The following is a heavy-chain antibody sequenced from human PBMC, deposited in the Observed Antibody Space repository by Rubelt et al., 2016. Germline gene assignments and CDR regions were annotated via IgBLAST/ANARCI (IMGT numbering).Heavy chain of an antibody. D-gene: IGHD1-1*01. J-gene: IGHJ6*02. CDR2: INSDGSSP. CDR1: GFTFSSYW. Sequence: AASGFTFSSYWMHWVRQAPGKGLVWVSRINSDGSSPSYADSVKGRFTISRDNAKNTLYLQMNSLRAEDTAVYYCAKVRTGTTALTYYYYGMDVWGQGTTVTVSS. V-gene: IGHV3-74*01. CDR3: AKVRTGTTALTYYYYGMDV.